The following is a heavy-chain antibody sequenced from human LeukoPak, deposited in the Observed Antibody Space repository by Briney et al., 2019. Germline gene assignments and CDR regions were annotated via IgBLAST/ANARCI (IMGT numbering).Heavy chain of an antibody. CDR3: ANFERTVAGPYNWFDP. D-gene: IGHD6-19*01. CDR2: ISPSGGST. CDR1: GFTFSNYA. Sequence: TGGSLRLSCAASGFTFSNYAMNWVRQAPGKGLEWVSAISPSGGSTYYADSVKGRFTISRDNSKNMLYLQMKSLRAEDTALYYCANFERTVAGPYNWFDPWGQGTLVTVSS. V-gene: IGHV3-23*01. J-gene: IGHJ5*02.